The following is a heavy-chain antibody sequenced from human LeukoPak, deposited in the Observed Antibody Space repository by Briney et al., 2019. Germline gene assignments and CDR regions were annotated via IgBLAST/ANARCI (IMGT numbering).Heavy chain of an antibody. V-gene: IGHV3-48*04. CDR1: GFTFSIFG. CDR2: IGSSSSTI. D-gene: IGHD3-10*01. Sequence: PGGSQRLSCAASGFTFSIFGMNWVRQAPGKRLEWVAYIGSSSSTIYYADSVKGRFTISRDNAKKSVFLQMNSLRAEDTAVYFCARDFGSGNYYTEGYWGQGTLVTVSS. CDR3: ARDFGSGNYYTEGY. J-gene: IGHJ4*02.